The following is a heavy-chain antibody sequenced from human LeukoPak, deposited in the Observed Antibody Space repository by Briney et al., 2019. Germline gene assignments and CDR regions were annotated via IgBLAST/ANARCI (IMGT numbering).Heavy chain of an antibody. CDR2: INPSGGGT. V-gene: IGHV1-46*01. CDR1: GYTFTSYY. J-gene: IGHJ4*02. CDR3: ARGSSSSPKRLDY. Sequence: ASVKVSCKASGYTFTSYYMNWVRQAPGQGPEWMGVINPSGGGTSYAQKFQGRVTMTRDTSTSTVYMELYSLRSEDTAVYYCARGSSSSPKRLDYWGQGTLVTVSS. D-gene: IGHD6-6*01.